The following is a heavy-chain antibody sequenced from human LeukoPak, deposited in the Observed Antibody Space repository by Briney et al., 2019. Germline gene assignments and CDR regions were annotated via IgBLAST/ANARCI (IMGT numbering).Heavy chain of an antibody. CDR2: ITGSGGST. J-gene: IGHJ4*02. CDR1: GFTFSNYA. D-gene: IGHD6-19*01. V-gene: IGHV3-23*01. Sequence: GGSLRLSCAASGFTFSNYAMSWVRQAPGKGLEWVSTITGSGGSTYYADSVKGRFTISRDNSKNTLYLQMNSLRAEDTAVYYCARDLEAGTSDYWGQGTLVTVSS. CDR3: ARDLEAGTSDY.